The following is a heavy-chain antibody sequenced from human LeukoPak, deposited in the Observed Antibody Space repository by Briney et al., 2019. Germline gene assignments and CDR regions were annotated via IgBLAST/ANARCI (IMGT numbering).Heavy chain of an antibody. CDR3: ARGTYYYDSSGYYFYFDY. CDR2: INPNSGGT. D-gene: IGHD3-22*01. Sequence: ASVKVSCKASGYTFTGYYMHWVRQAPGQGLEWMGRINPNSGGTNYAQKFQGRVTMTRDTSISTAYMELSRLRSDDTAVYYCARGTYYYDSSGYYFYFDYWSQGTLVTVSS. J-gene: IGHJ4*02. CDR1: GYTFTGYY. V-gene: IGHV1-2*06.